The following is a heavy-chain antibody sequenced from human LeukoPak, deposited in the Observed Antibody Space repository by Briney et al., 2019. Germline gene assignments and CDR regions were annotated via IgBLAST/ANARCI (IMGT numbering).Heavy chain of an antibody. D-gene: IGHD3-22*01. CDR3: ATSHSDSSGYYFFMSEYYLDY. J-gene: IGHJ4*02. CDR1: GYSFTSYW. V-gene: IGHV5-51*01. Sequence: GESLKISCKGSGYSFTSYWIGWVRQMPGKGLEWMGIIYPGDSDTRYSPSFQGQVTISADKSISTAYLQWSSLKASDTAMYYCATSHSDSSGYYFFMSEYYLDYWGQGTLVTVSS. CDR2: IYPGDSDT.